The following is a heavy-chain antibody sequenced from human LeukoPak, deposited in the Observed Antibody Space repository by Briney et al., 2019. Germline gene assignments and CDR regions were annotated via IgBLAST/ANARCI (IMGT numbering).Heavy chain of an antibody. V-gene: IGHV3-21*01. CDR1: GFTSSSYS. D-gene: IGHD5-12*01. CDR3: AREGMVATFDY. CDR2: ISSSSSYI. Sequence: GGSLRLSCAASGFTSSSYSMNWVRQAPGKGLEWVSSISSSSSYIYYADSVKGRFTISRDKAKNSLYLQMNSLRAEDTAIYYCAREGMVATFDYWGEGTLVTVSS. J-gene: IGHJ4*02.